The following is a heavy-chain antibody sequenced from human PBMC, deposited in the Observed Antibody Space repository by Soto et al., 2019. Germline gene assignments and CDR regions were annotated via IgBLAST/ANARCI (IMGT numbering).Heavy chain of an antibody. CDR3: AVSSSAKTYYYYGMDV. CDR1: GFTFSIYA. Sequence: PGGSLRLSCQASGFTFSIYAMSWVRQAPGKGLEWVALVQSNQVTYYADSVKGRFTISRDNAKNSLYLQMNSLRAEDTAVYYCAVSSSAKTYYYYGMDVWGQGTTVTVSS. V-gene: IGHV3-21*01. D-gene: IGHD2-2*01. CDR2: VQSNQVT. J-gene: IGHJ6*02.